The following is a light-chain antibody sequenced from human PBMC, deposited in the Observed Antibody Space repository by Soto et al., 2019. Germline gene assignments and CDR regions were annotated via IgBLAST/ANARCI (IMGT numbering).Light chain of an antibody. CDR1: QSISSW. CDR2: DAC. CDR3: QQYNSYPWT. V-gene: IGKV1-5*01. Sequence: DIQMTQFPSTPSTYVGDRVTITCRPSQSISSWLAWYQQKPGKAPKLLIYDACSLESGVPSRCSGSGSGTEFTLTISSLQPDDFASYYCQQYNSYPWTFGQGTKVDMK. J-gene: IGKJ1*01.